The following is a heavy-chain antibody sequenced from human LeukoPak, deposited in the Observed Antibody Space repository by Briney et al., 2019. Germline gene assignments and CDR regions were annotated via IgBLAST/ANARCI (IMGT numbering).Heavy chain of an antibody. D-gene: IGHD2-15*01. V-gene: IGHV3-64*01. CDR1: GFTFSSYA. Sequence: GGSLRLSCAASGFTFSSYAMHWVRPAPGKGLEYVSDISSNGRRTHYANSVKSSFTISRDNSKNTLYLQMGGLGAEDVAVYYCARDALVVVADTPGSPNWFDPWGQGTLVTVSS. CDR3: ARDALVVVADTPGSPNWFDP. CDR2: ISSNGRRT. J-gene: IGHJ5*02.